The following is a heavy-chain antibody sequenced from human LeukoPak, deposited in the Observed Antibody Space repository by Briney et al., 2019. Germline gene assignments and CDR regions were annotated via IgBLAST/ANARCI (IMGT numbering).Heavy chain of an antibody. CDR3: ARGDDSSGYYGY. J-gene: IGHJ4*02. CDR1: GFTFDDYG. CDR2: INWNVGSR. Sequence: GGSLRLSCAASGFTFDDYGMSWVHQAPAKGLDWVSGINWNVGSRGDGDAGKGRFTIARDNAKNSLYLQMNSLRAEDTALYYCARGDDSSGYYGYWGQGPLVTVSS. D-gene: IGHD3-22*01. V-gene: IGHV3-20*04.